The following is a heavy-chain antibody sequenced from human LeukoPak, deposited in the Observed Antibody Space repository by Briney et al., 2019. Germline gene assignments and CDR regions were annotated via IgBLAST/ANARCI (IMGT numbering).Heavy chain of an antibody. J-gene: IGHJ3*02. Sequence: GGSLRLSCAASGFTFSSYAMSWVRQAPGEGLEWVSAISGSGGSTYYADSVKGRFTISRDNSKNTLYLQMSSLRAEDTAVYYCAKEWLRFLEWSSSAFDIWGQGTMVTVSS. CDR2: ISGSGGST. V-gene: IGHV3-23*01. CDR1: GFTFSSYA. D-gene: IGHD3-3*01. CDR3: AKEWLRFLEWSSSAFDI.